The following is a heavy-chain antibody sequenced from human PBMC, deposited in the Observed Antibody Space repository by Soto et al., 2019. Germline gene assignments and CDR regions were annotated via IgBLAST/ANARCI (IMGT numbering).Heavy chain of an antibody. D-gene: IGHD6-19*01. J-gene: IGHJ5*02. CDR1: GDGLASRP. Sequence: KVSWEACGDGLASRPMCWVQHCPGQGLEWMGWISAYNGDTRYAQKFQGRVTMTTDRSTSTAYMELRSLRSDDTAVYYCSRDPSKSSGSRIWFDPWGQGALVTLSS. CDR3: SRDPSKSSGSRIWFDP. CDR2: ISAYNGDT. V-gene: IGHV1-18*01.